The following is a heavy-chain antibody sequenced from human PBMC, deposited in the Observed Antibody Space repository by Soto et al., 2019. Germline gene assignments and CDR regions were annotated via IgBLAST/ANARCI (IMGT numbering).Heavy chain of an antibody. J-gene: IGHJ6*01. D-gene: IGHD2-8*01. V-gene: IGHV1-18*01. Sequence: QGQLVQSGAEVKMPGASVKVSCKASGYTFTRYGISWVLQAPGQGLEWMGWISGYNDDANYAQRFQGRVSMTIDTSTTTAYMELRTLTSDDTAVYYCAKNGQPPYYYYGLDVWGQGTTVTVSS. CDR2: ISGYNDDA. CDR1: GYTFTRYG. CDR3: AKNGQPPYYYYGLDV.